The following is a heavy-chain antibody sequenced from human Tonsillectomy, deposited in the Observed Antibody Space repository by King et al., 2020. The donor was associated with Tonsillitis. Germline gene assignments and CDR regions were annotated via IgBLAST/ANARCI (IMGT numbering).Heavy chain of an antibody. J-gene: IGHJ4*02. Sequence: QLQESGPGLVKPSETLSLTCTVSGGSISSNRYYWGWIRQPPGKGLEWIGYIFYSGSTHYHPSLKSRGTISVHTSRNQFSLKVTSVTAADTAVYYCARSRGKGYFDYWGQGTLVTVSS. CDR3: ARSRGKGYFDY. V-gene: IGHV4-39*01. CDR2: IFYSGST. D-gene: IGHD3-10*01. CDR1: GGSISSNRYY.